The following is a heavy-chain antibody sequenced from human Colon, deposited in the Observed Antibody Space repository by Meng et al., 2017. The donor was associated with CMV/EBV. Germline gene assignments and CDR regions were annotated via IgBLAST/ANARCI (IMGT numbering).Heavy chain of an antibody. V-gene: IGHV3-48*03. CDR3: ARDFGVGATRGGAFDI. CDR2: ISSSGSDV. D-gene: IGHD1-26*01. CDR1: GFTFSNYE. J-gene: IGHJ3*02. Sequence: GGSLRLSCAASGFTFSNYEMTWVRQAPGKGLEWVSYISSSGSDVFFADSVKGRFTISRDNANNSLYLQMDSLRAEDTAVYYCARDFGVGATRGGAFDIWGQGTMVTVSS.